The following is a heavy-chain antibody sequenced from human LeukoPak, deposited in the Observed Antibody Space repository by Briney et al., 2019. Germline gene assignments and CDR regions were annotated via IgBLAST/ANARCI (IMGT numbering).Heavy chain of an antibody. Sequence: GGSLRLSCAASGFTFSSYAMHWVRQAPGKGLEWVAVISYDGSNRYYADSAKGRFTISRDNSKNTLYLQMNSLRAEDTAVYYCARGGAAAGTDYWGQGTLVTVSS. CDR3: ARGGAAAGTDY. D-gene: IGHD6-13*01. J-gene: IGHJ4*02. CDR2: ISYDGSNR. V-gene: IGHV3-30-3*01. CDR1: GFTFSSYA.